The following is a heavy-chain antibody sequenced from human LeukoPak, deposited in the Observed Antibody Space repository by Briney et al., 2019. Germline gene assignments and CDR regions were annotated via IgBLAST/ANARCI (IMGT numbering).Heavy chain of an antibody. CDR2: INSDGINT. CDR1: GFTFSNYW. D-gene: IGHD3-10*01. CDR3: AREVGLWLGSHDRGKGYYYYYMDV. V-gene: IGHV3-74*01. Sequence: GGSLRLSCAASGFTFSNYWMHWVRQAPGKGLVWVSRINSDGINTSYADSVKGRFTISRDNAKNTLNLQMNSLRAEDTAVYYCAREVGLWLGSHDRGKGYYYYYMDVWGKGTTVTISS. J-gene: IGHJ6*03.